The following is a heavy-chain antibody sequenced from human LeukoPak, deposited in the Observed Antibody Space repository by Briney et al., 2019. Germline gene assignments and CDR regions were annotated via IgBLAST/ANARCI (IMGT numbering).Heavy chain of an antibody. D-gene: IGHD3-16*01. V-gene: IGHV3-66*01. CDR3: ARDVIYASEIYSYGDC. J-gene: IGHJ4*02. Sequence: GGSLRLSCAASGFTVSTNYVSWVRQAPGPGLEWVSVIYRGGGTAYADSVKDRFTISRDNFKNMVYLHMNSLKAEDTAVYYCARDVIYASEIYSYGDCLGQGTLVTVSS. CDR1: GFTVSTNY. CDR2: IYRGGGT.